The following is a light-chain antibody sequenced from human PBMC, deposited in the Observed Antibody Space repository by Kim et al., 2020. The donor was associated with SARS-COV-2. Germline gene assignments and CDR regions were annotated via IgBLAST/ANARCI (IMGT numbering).Light chain of an antibody. Sequence: DIVMTQSPDSLAVSLGERATINCKSSRTVLYNKNYLAWYQQKPGQPPKLLIYWASTRESGVPDRFSGSGSGTDFTLTINSLRAEDVAVYYCQQYYITPLTFGGGTKVEI. CDR3: QQYYITPLT. V-gene: IGKV4-1*01. J-gene: IGKJ4*01. CDR2: WAS. CDR1: RTVLYNKNY.